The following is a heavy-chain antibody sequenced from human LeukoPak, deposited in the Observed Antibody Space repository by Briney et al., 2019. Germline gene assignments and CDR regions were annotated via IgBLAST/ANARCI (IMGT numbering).Heavy chain of an antibody. V-gene: IGHV4-39*01. CDR2: IYYSGST. Sequence: SETLSLTCTVSGGSISSSNHHWDWIRQPPGKGLEWIGNIYYSGSTYYNPSLKSRVTISVDTSRNHFSLRLSSVTAADTAVYYCARRLSGYTFDYWGQGTLVTVSS. D-gene: IGHD3-16*02. J-gene: IGHJ4*02. CDR3: ARRLSGYTFDY. CDR1: GGSISSSNHH.